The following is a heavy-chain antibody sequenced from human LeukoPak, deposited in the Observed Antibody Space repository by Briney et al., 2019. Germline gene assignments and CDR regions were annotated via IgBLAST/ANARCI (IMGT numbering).Heavy chain of an antibody. D-gene: IGHD5-12*01. CDR2: IHYSGST. CDR1: GGSISSGDYY. J-gene: IGHJ4*02. V-gene: IGHV4-31*03. Sequence: SQTLSLTCSVSGGSISSGDYYWSWIRQHPGKGLEWIGYIHYSGSTYYNPSLKSRVSISVSTSKDRFSLQLSSVTAADTAVYYCARVIGYDQLDYWGQGTLVTVSS. CDR3: ARVIGYDQLDY.